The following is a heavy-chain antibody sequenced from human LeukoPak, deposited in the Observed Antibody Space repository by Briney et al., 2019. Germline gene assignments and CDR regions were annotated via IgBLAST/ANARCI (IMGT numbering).Heavy chain of an antibody. Sequence: SETLSLTCTVSGGSISSYYWSWIRQPPGKGLEWIGYIYYSGSTNYNPSLKSRVTISVDTSKNQFSLKLSSVTAADTAVDYCARASHLGSVRGVINWFDPWGQGTLVTVSS. CDR1: GGSISSYY. CDR2: IYYSGST. CDR3: ARASHLGSVRGVINWFDP. J-gene: IGHJ5*02. D-gene: IGHD3-10*01. V-gene: IGHV4-59*01.